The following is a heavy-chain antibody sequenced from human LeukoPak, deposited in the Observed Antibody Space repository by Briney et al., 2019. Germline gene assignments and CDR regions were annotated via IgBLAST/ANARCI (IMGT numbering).Heavy chain of an antibody. CDR2: ISGSGGST. V-gene: IGHV3-23*01. CDR1: GFTFSSCA. D-gene: IGHD2-21*02. CDR3: AKDGGIVVVTASDAFDI. Sequence: GGSLRLSCAASGFTFSSCAMSWVRQAPGKGLEWVSAISGSGGSTYYADSVKGRFTISRDNSKNTLYLQMNSLRAEDTAVYYCAKDGGIVVVTASDAFDIWGQGTMVTVSS. J-gene: IGHJ3*02.